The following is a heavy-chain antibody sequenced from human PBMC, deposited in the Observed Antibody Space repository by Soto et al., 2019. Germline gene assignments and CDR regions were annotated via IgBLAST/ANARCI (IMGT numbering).Heavy chain of an antibody. D-gene: IGHD6-13*01. V-gene: IGHV4-34*01. CDR2: INHSGIT. J-gene: IGHJ6*02. CDR1: GGSFSGYY. Sequence: SETLSLTCAVYGGSFSGYYWTWIRQPPGKGLEWIGEINHSGITNYNPSLKSRVTISVDTSKNQFSLKLSSVTAADTAVYYCARGSAAASKRAYYYYYYGMDVWGQGTTVTVSS. CDR3: ARGSAAASKRAYYYYYYGMDV.